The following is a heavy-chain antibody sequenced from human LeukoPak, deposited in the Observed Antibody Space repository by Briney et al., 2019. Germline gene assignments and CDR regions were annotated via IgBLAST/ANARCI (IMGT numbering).Heavy chain of an antibody. D-gene: IGHD6-19*01. V-gene: IGHV3-30*18. CDR2: ISSDGTNK. Sequence: GGSLRLSCAASGFTFSAFGMHWGRQSPGKGLEWVAVISSDGTNKYYTDSVKGRFTISRDNSKNTLYMQMNSLRAEDTAVYSCAKSRLYSSGSADYWGQGTLVTVSS. CDR3: AKSRLYSSGSADY. CDR1: GFTFSAFG. J-gene: IGHJ4*02.